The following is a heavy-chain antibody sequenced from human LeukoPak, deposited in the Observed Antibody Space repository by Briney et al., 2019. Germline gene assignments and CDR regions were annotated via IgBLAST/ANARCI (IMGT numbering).Heavy chain of an antibody. V-gene: IGHV3-48*03. Sequence: GGSLRLSCAASGFTFSSYEMNWVRQAPGKGLEWVSYISSSGSTIYYADSVKGRFTISRDNSKNTLYLQMNSLRVEDTAIYFCARDFRLRYFDSHWGQGTMVTVSS. CDR1: GFTFSSYE. J-gene: IGHJ3*01. D-gene: IGHD3-9*01. CDR3: ARDFRLRYFDSH. CDR2: ISSSGSTI.